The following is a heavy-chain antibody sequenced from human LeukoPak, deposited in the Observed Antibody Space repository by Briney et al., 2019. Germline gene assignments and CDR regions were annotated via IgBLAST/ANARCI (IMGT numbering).Heavy chain of an antibody. CDR1: GFTVSSNY. V-gene: IGHV3-53*04. D-gene: IGHD3-9*01. Sequence: GGSLRLSCAASGFTVSSNYMSWVRQAPGKGLEWVSVIYSGGSTYYADSVKGRFTISRHNSKNTLYLQMNSLRAEDTAVYYCARVLRYFDWLLGHAFDIWGQGTMVTLSS. J-gene: IGHJ3*02. CDR2: IYSGGST. CDR3: ARVLRYFDWLLGHAFDI.